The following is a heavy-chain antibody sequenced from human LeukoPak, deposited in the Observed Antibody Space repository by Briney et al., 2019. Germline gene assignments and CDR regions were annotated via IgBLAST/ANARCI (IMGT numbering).Heavy chain of an antibody. Sequence: GGSLRLSYTASGFTFSGFWMKCVREAPGKRLVWVSRIGSAGGSTTYADSVTGRFTISRDNAKNTLYLQMTSLRAEDTAVYYCARGGSGNFYYWGQATLVSVCS. D-gene: IGHD1-26*01. J-gene: IGHJ4*02. CDR1: GFTFSGFW. CDR3: ARGGSGNFYY. CDR2: IGSAGGST. V-gene: IGHV3-74*03.